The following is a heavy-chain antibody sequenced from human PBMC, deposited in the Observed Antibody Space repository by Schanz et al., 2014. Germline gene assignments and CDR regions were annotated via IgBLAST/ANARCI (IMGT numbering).Heavy chain of an antibody. J-gene: IGHJ5*02. Sequence: QVQLQESGPGLVKPSETLSLTCSVSGGDIGNYYWSWIRQPPGKGLEWIGYIHQSGGTNYNPSLKIRVPILLDTSKTKFPLRLPSLTAADTAVYYCAKFLYDDPSWGQGTLVTVSS. CDR3: AKFLYDDPS. CDR2: IHQSGGT. V-gene: IGHV4-59*08. CDR1: GGDIGNYY. D-gene: IGHD3-3*01.